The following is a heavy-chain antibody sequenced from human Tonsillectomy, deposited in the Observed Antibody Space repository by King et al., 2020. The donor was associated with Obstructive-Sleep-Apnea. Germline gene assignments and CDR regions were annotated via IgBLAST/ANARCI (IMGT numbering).Heavy chain of an antibody. Sequence: QLQESGPGLVEPSETLSLTCTVSGASVSSFYWSWIRQPAGKGLEWIGRIYTSGNTDYNPSLKSRVTISVDTSKNQFSLKVTTVTAADTAVYFCARVGETVYYYYGMDVWGQGTTVTVSS. CDR3: ARVGETVYYYYGMDV. CDR2: IYTSGNT. CDR1: GASVSSFY. V-gene: IGHV4-4*07. J-gene: IGHJ6*02. D-gene: IGHD1-1*01.